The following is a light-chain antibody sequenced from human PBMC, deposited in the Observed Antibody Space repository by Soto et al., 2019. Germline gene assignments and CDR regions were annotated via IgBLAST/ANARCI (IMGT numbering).Light chain of an antibody. CDR3: QQYGSSRT. V-gene: IGKV3-20*01. CDR1: QNVNNW. J-gene: IGKJ1*01. CDR2: NAF. Sequence: EIVLTQSPATLSLSPGERATLSCRASQNVNNWLAWYQQKPGQAPRLLIYNAFSRATGIPDRFNGSGSVTDFTLTISRLEPEDFAVYYCQQYGSSRTFGQGTKVDIK.